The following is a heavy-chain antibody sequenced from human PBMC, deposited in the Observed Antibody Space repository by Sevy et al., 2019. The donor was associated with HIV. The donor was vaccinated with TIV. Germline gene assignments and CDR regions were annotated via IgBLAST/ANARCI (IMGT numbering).Heavy chain of an antibody. Sequence: SLRLSCTASGFTFGDYAMSWFRQAPGKELEWVGFIGSKAYGGTTEYAASVKGRFTISRDDSKSIAYLQMNSLKTEDIAVYYCTRVNSNSWVGATGSFDLWGQGTMVTVSS. V-gene: IGHV3-49*03. D-gene: IGHD1-26*01. CDR1: GFTFGDYA. J-gene: IGHJ3*01. CDR2: IGSKAYGGTT. CDR3: TRVNSNSWVGATGSFDL.